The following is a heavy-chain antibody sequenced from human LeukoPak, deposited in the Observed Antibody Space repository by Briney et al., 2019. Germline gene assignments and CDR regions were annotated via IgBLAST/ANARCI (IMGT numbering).Heavy chain of an antibody. CDR1: GGSFSGYY. CDR3: ARASSAYYYDLYGLDV. Sequence: PSETLSLTCAVYGGSFSGYYWSWIRQPPGKGLEWIGEINHSGSTNYNPSLKSRVTISVDTSKNHFSLNLSSVTAADTAMYYCARASSAYYYDLYGLDVWGQGTTVAVSS. V-gene: IGHV4-34*01. J-gene: IGHJ6*02. CDR2: INHSGST. D-gene: IGHD3-22*01.